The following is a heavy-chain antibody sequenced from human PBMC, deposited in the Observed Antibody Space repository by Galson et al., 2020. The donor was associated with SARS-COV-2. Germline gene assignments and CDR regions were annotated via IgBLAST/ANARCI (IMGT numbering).Heavy chain of an antibody. D-gene: IGHD4-17*01. CDR2: ISGSGGST. CDR3: AKDRTTVTTPLA. J-gene: IGHJ5*02. Sequence: GESLKISCAVSGFTFSSYAMSWVRQAPGKGLEWVSGISGSGGSTYYADSVKGRFTISRDNSKNTLYLQMNSLRAEDTAVYYCAKDRTTVTTPLAWGQGTLVTVSS. V-gene: IGHV3-23*01. CDR1: GFTFSSYA.